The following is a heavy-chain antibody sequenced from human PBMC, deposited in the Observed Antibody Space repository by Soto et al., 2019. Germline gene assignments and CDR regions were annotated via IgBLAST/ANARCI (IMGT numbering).Heavy chain of an antibody. V-gene: IGHV3-23*01. CDR3: AKGYCGGGTCYGTA. CDR1: GFTFSSYA. CDR2: VSGSGDST. Sequence: GGSLRLSCAASGFTFSSYAMSWVRQAPGKGLEWVSAVSGSGDSTYYADSVKGRFTISRDNSKNTVYLQMNSLSAEDTAVYYCAKGYCGGGTCYGTAWGQGTLVTVSS. J-gene: IGHJ5*02. D-gene: IGHD2-15*01.